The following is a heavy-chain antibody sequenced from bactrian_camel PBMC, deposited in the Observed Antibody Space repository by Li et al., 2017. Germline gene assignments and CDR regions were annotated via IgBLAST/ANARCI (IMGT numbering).Heavy chain of an antibody. Sequence: VQLVESGGGLVQPGGSLRLSCAASGLTFSSYAMRWARQAPGKGLEWVSGIYSDGGNTYADSVKGRFTISRDNAKNTLYLQMNSLKPEDTAVYYCATRSIGAWGQGTQVTVS. CDR3: ATRSIGA. V-gene: IGHV3S7*01. D-gene: IGHD6*01. J-gene: IGHJ4*01. CDR2: IYSDGGNT. CDR1: GLTFSSYA.